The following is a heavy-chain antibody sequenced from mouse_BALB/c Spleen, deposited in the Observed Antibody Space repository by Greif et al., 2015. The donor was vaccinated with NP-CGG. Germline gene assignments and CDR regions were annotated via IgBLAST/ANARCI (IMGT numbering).Heavy chain of an antibody. CDR1: GYTFTSYV. V-gene: IGHV1-14*01. J-gene: IGHJ4*01. D-gene: IGHD3-1*01. CDR2: INPYNDGT. CDR3: ARYTARATYYAMDY. Sequence: SGPELVKPGASVKMSCKASGYTFTSYVMHWVKQKPGQGLEWIGYINPYNDGTKYNEKFKGKATLTSDKSSSTAYMELSSLTSEDSAVYYCARYTARATYYAMDYWGQGTSVTVSS.